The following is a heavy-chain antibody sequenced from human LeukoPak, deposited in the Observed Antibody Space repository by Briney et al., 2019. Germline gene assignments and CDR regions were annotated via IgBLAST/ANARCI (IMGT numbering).Heavy chain of an antibody. J-gene: IGHJ6*03. V-gene: IGHV4-61*02. D-gene: IGHD4-11*01. CDR2: IYTSGST. CDR3: ARSPGWNSNYGGMDYYMDV. Sequence: SETLPLTCTVSGGSISSGSYYWSWIRQPAGKGLEWIGRIYTSGSTNYNPSLKGRVTISVDTSKNQFSLKLSSVTAADTAVYYCARSPGWNSNYGGMDYYMDVWGKGTTVTVSS. CDR1: GGSISSGSYY.